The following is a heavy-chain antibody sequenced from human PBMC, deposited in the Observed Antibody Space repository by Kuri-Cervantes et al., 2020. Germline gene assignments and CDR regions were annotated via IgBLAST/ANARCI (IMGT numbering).Heavy chain of an antibody. V-gene: IGHV3-21*01. CDR2: ITSSSGYI. J-gene: IGHJ4*02. CDR1: GFTFSAYS. CDR3: APGRWFMELGPYY. Sequence: GESLKISCAASGFTFSAYSMNWFRQAPGKGLQWVSLITSSSGYIYYADSVKGRFTISRDNAKNSLYLQMNSLRAEDTAVYYCAPGRWFMELGPYYWGQGTLVTVSS. D-gene: IGHD2-15*01.